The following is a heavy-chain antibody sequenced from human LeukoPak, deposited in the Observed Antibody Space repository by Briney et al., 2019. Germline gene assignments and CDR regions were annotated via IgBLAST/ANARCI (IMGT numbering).Heavy chain of an antibody. CDR2: IYHSGST. V-gene: IGHV4-38-2*02. CDR3: ARVVPPTPYYMDV. CDR1: GYSISSVYY. D-gene: IGHD4/OR15-4a*01. J-gene: IGHJ6*03. Sequence: SETLSLTFTVSGYSISSVYYWGWIRQPPRKGLEWIGSIYHSGSTYYNPSLKSRVTISVDTYKNQFSLKLSSVTAADTAVYYCARVVPPTPYYMDVWGKGTTVTVSS.